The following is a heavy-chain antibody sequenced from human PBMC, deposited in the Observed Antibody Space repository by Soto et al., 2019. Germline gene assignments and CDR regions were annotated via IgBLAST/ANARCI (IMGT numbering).Heavy chain of an antibody. J-gene: IGHJ5*02. Sequence: QVQLVQSGAEVKKPGASVKVSCKVSGYTLNEVAMHWVRQAPGKGLEWLGGFDPDEAETIYAQHFQGRVTMTEETSTDTVYMELSSLRSDDTALYFCTTYHGDYNFDHWGQGTLVTVSS. CDR2: FDPDEAET. D-gene: IGHD4-17*01. CDR3: TTYHGDYNFDH. CDR1: GYTLNEVA. V-gene: IGHV1-24*01.